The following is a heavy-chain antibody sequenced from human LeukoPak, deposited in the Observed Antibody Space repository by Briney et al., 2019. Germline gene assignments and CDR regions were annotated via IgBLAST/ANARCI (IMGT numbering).Heavy chain of an antibody. V-gene: IGHV3-73*01. CDR1: GFTFSGSV. CDR2: IRSKDNNGAT. D-gene: IGHD3-10*01. CDR3: AKEKAFTMLIH. J-gene: IGHJ4*02. Sequence: GGSLRLSCAASGFTFSGSVIHWVRQASGKGLEWVGRIRSKDNNGATAYAASVKGRFTISRDNSKNTLYLQMNSLRAEDTAVYYCAKEKAFTMLIHWGQGTLVTVSS.